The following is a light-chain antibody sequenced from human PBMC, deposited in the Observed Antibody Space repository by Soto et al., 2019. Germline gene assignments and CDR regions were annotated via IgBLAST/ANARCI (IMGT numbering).Light chain of an antibody. CDR1: QSISSY. Sequence: DIQMTQSPSSLSASVGDRVTITCRASQSISSYLNWYQQKPGKAPKLLIYAASSLQSGVPSRFIGSGSGTDVTLTISSLQPEDFATYYCQQSYSTPMYTFGQGPKLEIK. CDR2: AAS. CDR3: QQSYSTPMYT. J-gene: IGKJ2*01. V-gene: IGKV1-39*01.